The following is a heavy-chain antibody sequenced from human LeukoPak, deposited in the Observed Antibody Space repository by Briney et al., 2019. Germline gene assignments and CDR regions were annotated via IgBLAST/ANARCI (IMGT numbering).Heavy chain of an antibody. V-gene: IGHV1-18*01. CDR2: ISVHNGDT. CDR1: GYTFSSYG. D-gene: IGHD3-16*01. CDR3: ARDQYDSVWGSHRPYFDY. Sequence: ASVKVSCKASGYTFSSYGISWVRQAPGQGLEWMRWISVHNGDTKYAQKFQDRVIMTTDTSTSTAYMELWGLRSDDTAVYYCARDQYDSVWGSHRPYFDYGGQGTLVTVSS. J-gene: IGHJ4*02.